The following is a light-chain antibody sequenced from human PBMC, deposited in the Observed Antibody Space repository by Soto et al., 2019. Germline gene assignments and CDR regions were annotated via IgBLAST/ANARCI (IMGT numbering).Light chain of an antibody. Sequence: IGMRQAPKSRSARRGASATINCKSSQIVLYSSNNKNYLAWYQQKPGQPPKLLIYWASTRESGVPDRFSGSGSGTDFTLTIRSLQAEDVAVYYSKEYYSTLITCGEGTRLVI. CDR3: KEYYSTLIT. CDR2: WAS. V-gene: IGKV4-1*01. CDR1: QIVLYSSNNKNY. J-gene: IGKJ5*01.